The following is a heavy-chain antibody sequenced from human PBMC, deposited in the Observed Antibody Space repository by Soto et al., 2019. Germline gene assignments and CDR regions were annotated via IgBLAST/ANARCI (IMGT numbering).Heavy chain of an antibody. Sequence: QVQLVQSGGEVRKPGASLEISCQASGYTFISHYINWVRQAPGKSFEWLGMVNPRTGSPSYARKFVGRLSMTRDKSTRTVDMTLNSLTSEDTAIYYCAREGDPVTVLDYWGRGTVVSVSS. CDR3: AREGDPVTVLDY. D-gene: IGHD4-17*01. CDR2: VNPRTGSP. J-gene: IGHJ4*02. V-gene: IGHV1-46*01. CDR1: GYTFISHY.